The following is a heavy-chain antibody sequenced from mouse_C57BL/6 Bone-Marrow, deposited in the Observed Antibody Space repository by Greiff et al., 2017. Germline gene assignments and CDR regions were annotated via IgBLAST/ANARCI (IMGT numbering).Heavy chain of an antibody. CDR1: GFSLTSYG. V-gene: IGHV2-2*01. J-gene: IGHJ4*01. Sequence: VKLVESGPGLVQPSQSLSITCTVSGFSLTSYGVHWVRQSPGKGLEWLGVIWSGGNTDYNAAFISRLSISKDNSKSQVFFQMNSLQADDTAIYYWARYSNYDAMDYWGQGASVTVSS. CDR3: ARYSNYDAMDY. D-gene: IGHD2-5*01. CDR2: IWSGGNT.